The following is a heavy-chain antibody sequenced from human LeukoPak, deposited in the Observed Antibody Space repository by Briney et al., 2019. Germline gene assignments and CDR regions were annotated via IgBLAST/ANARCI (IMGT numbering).Heavy chain of an antibody. V-gene: IGHV3-23*01. CDR3: AKDPSFDSSGYANDAFDI. Sequence: GGSLRLSCAASGFTFSSYAMSSVRQAPGKGLEWVSAISGSGGSTYYADSVKGRFTISRDNSTNTLYLQMNSLRAEDTAVYYCAKDPSFDSSGYANDAFDIWGQGTMVTVSS. D-gene: IGHD3-22*01. CDR2: ISGSGGST. J-gene: IGHJ3*02. CDR1: GFTFSSYA.